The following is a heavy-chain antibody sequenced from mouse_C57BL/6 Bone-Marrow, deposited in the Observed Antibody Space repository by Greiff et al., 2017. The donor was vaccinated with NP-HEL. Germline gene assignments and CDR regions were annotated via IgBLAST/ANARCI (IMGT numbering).Heavy chain of an antibody. CDR1: GFTFSDDG. V-gene: IGHV5-6*01. J-gene: IGHJ3*01. CDR2: ISSGGSYT. Sequence: EVMLVESGGDLVKPGGSLKLSCAASGFTFSDDGMSWVRQTPDKRLEWVATISSGGSYTYYPASVQGRFTISRDTAKNTLYLQMSSLKSEDTAMYYCASPYDYDVAWFAYWGQGTLVTVSA. D-gene: IGHD2-4*01. CDR3: ASPYDYDVAWFAY.